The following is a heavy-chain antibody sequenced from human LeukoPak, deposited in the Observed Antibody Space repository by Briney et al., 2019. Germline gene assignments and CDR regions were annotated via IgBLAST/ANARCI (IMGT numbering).Heavy chain of an antibody. J-gene: IGHJ4*02. V-gene: IGHV4-39*01. Sequence: SETLSLTCTVSGGTISGSSLYWSWNRQTPGKGLEWIGSIYYSGTTYYRPSLKSLVTISVDTSNNQFSLRLTSVTAADTAIYYCASLLLQDGDAHWGQGILVTVSS. D-gene: IGHD4-17*01. CDR2: IYYSGTT. CDR1: GGTISGSSLY. CDR3: ASLLLQDGDAH.